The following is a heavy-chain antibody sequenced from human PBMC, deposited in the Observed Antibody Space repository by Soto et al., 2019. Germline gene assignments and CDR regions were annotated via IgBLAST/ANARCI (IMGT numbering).Heavy chain of an antibody. D-gene: IGHD5-18*01. V-gene: IGHV3-53*01. Sequence: GGSLRLSCAASGFAVSTDYLIWVRQAPGMGLECVSVIYDDGATYYADSVRGRFTISRDNSKNTLYLQMNSLRAGDTAVYFCARGTLYSYGSYFDCWGQGALVTVSS. CDR3: ARGTLYSYGSYFDC. CDR1: GFAVSTDY. CDR2: IYDDGAT. J-gene: IGHJ4*02.